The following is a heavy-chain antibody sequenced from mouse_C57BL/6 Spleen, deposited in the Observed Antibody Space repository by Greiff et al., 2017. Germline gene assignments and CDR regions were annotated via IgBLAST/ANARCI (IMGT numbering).Heavy chain of an antibody. CDR1: GYSFTDYN. V-gene: IGHV1-39*01. J-gene: IGHJ4*01. CDR2: INPNYGTT. CDR3: ARHGYYGGYAMDY. D-gene: IGHD2-3*01. Sequence: EVKLQESGPELVKPGASVKISCKASGYSFTDYNMNWVKQSNGKSLEWIGVINPNYGTTSYNQKFKGKATLTVDQSSSTAYMQLNSLTSEDSAVYYCARHGYYGGYAMDYWGQGTSVTVSS.